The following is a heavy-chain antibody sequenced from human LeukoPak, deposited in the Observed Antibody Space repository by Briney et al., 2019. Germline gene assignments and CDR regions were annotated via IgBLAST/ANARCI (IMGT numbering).Heavy chain of an antibody. V-gene: IGHV3-11*04. D-gene: IGHD3-10*02. CDR2: ISGSGTTI. CDR3: AELGITMIGGV. Sequence: NPSQTLSLTCTVSGGSISSGSYYWSWIRQAPGKGLEWVSYISGSGTTIYYADSVKGRFTISRDNAKNSLYLQMNSLRAEDTAVYYCAELGITMIGGVWGKGTTVTISS. J-gene: IGHJ6*04. CDR1: GGSISSGSYY.